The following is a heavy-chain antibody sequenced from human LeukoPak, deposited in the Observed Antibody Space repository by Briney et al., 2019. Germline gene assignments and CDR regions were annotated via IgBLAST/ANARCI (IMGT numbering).Heavy chain of an antibody. V-gene: IGHV1-2*02. J-gene: IGHJ5*02. CDR3: ARKRITMVWGVIRSSWFDP. Sequence: ASVKVSCKASGYTFTGYYMHWVRQAPGQGLEWMGWINPNSGGTNYARKFQGRVTMTRDTSISTPYMELSTLRSDYMDVYCCARKRITMVWGVIRSSWFDPWGQGTLVTVSS. CDR1: GYTFTGYY. CDR2: INPNSGGT. D-gene: IGHD3-10*01.